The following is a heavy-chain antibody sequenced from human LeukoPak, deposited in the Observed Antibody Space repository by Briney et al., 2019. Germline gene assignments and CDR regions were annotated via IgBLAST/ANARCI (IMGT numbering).Heavy chain of an antibody. D-gene: IGHD6-19*01. CDR1: GFTFSSYA. CDR3: ARDPPHVVAGTLNY. V-gene: IGHV3-30-3*01. Sequence: GGSLRLSCAASGFTFSSYAMHWVRQAPGKGLEWVAVISYDGSNKYYADSVKGRFTISRDNSKNTLYLQMNSLRAEDTAVYYCARDPPHVVAGTLNYWGQGTLVTVSS. J-gene: IGHJ4*02. CDR2: ISYDGSNK.